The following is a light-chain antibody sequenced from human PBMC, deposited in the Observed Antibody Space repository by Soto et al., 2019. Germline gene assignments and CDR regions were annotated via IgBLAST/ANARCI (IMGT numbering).Light chain of an antibody. V-gene: IGKV3-20*01. CDR2: GAS. CDR1: QSVSSSY. Sequence: EIVFAQSPGTLSLSPGERAPLSCRARQSVSSSYLAWYQQKPGQAPRLLIYGASSRATGIPDRFSGSGSGTDFTLTISRLEPEDFAVYYCQQYGSSPPSTFGQGTKVDIK. CDR3: QQYGSSPPST. J-gene: IGKJ1*01.